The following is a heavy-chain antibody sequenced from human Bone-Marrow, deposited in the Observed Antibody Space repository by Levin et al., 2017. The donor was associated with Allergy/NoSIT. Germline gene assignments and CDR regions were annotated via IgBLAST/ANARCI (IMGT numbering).Heavy chain of an antibody. CDR3: ARDLYGVVRGVNYFDY. Sequence: PGGSLRLSCAASGFTFDDYGMSWVRQAPGKGLEWVSGINWNGGSTGYADSVKGRFTISRDNAKNSLYLQMNSLRAEDTALYYCARDLYGVVRGVNYFDYWGQGTLVTVSS. J-gene: IGHJ4*02. CDR2: INWNGGST. CDR1: GFTFDDYG. D-gene: IGHD3-10*01. V-gene: IGHV3-20*04.